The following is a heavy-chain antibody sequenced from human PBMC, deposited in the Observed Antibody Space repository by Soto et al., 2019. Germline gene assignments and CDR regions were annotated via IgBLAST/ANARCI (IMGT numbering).Heavy chain of an antibody. J-gene: IGHJ4*02. Sequence: KPSETLSLTCTASGGSINTFYWSWVRQPAGKGLEWIGRIFSSGSTSFNPSLESRVAMSVDTSKNHFSLNLSSVTAADMAVYYCAREGSYSAYNFAHGIQLWSFDFWGQGALVTVSS. CDR3: AREGSYSAYNFAHGIQLWSFDF. V-gene: IGHV4-4*07. D-gene: IGHD5-12*01. CDR1: GGSINTFY. CDR2: IFSSGST.